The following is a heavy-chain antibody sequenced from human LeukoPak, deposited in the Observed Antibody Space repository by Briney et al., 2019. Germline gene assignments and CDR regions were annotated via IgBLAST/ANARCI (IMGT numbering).Heavy chain of an antibody. V-gene: IGHV3-23*01. CDR1: GFTFSSYA. Sequence: RSGGSLRLSCAASGFTFSSYAMRWVRQAPGKGLEWVSAISGSGGSTYYADSVKGRFTISRDNSKNSLYLQMNSLRAEDTAVYYCATPGPEYCTNGVCTFDYWGQGTLVTVSS. J-gene: IGHJ4*02. CDR3: ATPGPEYCTNGVCTFDY. D-gene: IGHD2-8*01. CDR2: ISGSGGST.